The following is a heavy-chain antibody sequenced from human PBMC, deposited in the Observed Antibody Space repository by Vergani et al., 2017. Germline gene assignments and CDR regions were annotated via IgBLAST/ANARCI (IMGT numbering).Heavy chain of an antibody. V-gene: IGHV4-34*01. D-gene: IGHD3-9*01. Sequence: QVQLQQWGAGLLKPSETLSLTCAVYGGSFSGYYWSWIRQPPGKGLEWIGEINHSGSTNYNPSLKSRVTISVDTSKNQFSLKLSSVTAADTAVYYCARGRILTGYLFVWGQGTTVTVSS. CDR3: ARGRILTGYLFV. CDR1: GGSFSGYY. CDR2: INHSGST. J-gene: IGHJ6*02.